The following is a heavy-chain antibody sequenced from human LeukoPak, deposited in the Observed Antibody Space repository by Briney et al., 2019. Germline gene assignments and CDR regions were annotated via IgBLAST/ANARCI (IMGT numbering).Heavy chain of an antibody. CDR2: VKQDGSET. J-gene: IGHJ5*02. CDR3: ARAYSYAFEP. CDR1: GFTFSSNW. Sequence: GGSLRLSCAASGFTFSSNWMSWVRQAPGKGLEWVANVKQDGSETYYVDSVKGRFTISRDNAKNSLFLQMDSLRVEDTAVYYCARAYSYAFEPWGQGTLVTVSS. V-gene: IGHV3-7*04. D-gene: IGHD5-18*01.